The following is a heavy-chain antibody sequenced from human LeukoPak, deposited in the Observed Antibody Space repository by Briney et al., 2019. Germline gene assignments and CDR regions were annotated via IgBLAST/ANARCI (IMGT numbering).Heavy chain of an antibody. Sequence: PGGSLRLSCAASGFTFGSYSMNWVRQAPGKGLEWVSSISSSSSYIYYADSVKGRFTISRDNAKNSLYLQMNSLRAEDTAVYYCARGTTIFGVVHYYFDYWGQGTLVTVSS. CDR2: ISSSSSYI. J-gene: IGHJ4*02. D-gene: IGHD3-3*01. CDR3: ARGTTIFGVVHYYFDY. CDR1: GFTFGSYS. V-gene: IGHV3-21*01.